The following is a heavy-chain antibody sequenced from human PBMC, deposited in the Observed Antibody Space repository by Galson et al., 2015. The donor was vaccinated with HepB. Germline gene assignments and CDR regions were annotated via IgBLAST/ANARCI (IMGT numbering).Heavy chain of an antibody. CDR3: ARGGRGQRGYSGCDRNRLGNYYYYGMDV. J-gene: IGHJ6*02. Sequence: SETLSLTCAVYGGSFSGYYWSWIRQPPGKGLEWIGEINHSGSTNYNPSLKSRVTISVDTSKNQFSLKLSSVTAADTAVCYCARGGRGQRGYSGCDRNRLGNYYYYGMDVWGQGTTVTVSS. CDR1: GGSFSGYY. V-gene: IGHV4-34*01. CDR2: INHSGST. D-gene: IGHD5-12*01.